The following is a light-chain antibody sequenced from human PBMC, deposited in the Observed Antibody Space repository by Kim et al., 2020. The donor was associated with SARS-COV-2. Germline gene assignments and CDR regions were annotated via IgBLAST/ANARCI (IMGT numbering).Light chain of an antibody. CDR1: SSDVGGYNY. J-gene: IGLJ1*01. V-gene: IGLV2-14*03. Sequence: QSVLTQPASVSGSPGQSITISCTGTSSDVGGYNYVSWYQQHPGKAPKLMIYDVSNRPSGVSNRFSGSKSGNTASLTISGLQAEDEADYYCSSYTSSSTLEVCATGTKVTVL. CDR3: SSYTSSSTLEV. CDR2: DVS.